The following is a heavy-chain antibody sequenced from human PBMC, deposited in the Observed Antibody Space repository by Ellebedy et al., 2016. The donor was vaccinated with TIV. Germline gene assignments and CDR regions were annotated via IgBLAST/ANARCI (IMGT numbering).Heavy chain of an antibody. J-gene: IGHJ6*02. Sequence: PGGSLRLSCAASGLTFSSYAMHWVRQAPGKGLEWVAIISYDGTNKYYADSVKCRFTISRANSQSTLYLQMNSLTTEDTAVYYCARDMGSGASCFSNIEAWCYYYYGVDVWGQGTTVTVSS. CDR1: GLTFSSYA. CDR3: ARDMGSGASCFSNIEAWCYYYYGVDV. V-gene: IGHV3-30-3*01. D-gene: IGHD2-15*01. CDR2: ISYDGTNK.